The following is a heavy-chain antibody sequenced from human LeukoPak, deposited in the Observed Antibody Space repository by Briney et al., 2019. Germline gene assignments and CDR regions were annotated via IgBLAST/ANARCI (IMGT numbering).Heavy chain of an antibody. J-gene: IGHJ4*02. CDR2: INHSGST. CDR3: ARVIGLRGFWSGYYPPDY. CDR1: GGSFSGYY. D-gene: IGHD3-3*01. V-gene: IGHV4-34*01. Sequence: SETVSLTCAVYGGSFSGYYWSWIRQPPGKGLEWIGEINHSGSTNYNPSLKSRVTISVDTSKNQFSLKLSSVTAADTAVYYCARVIGLRGFWSGYYPPDYWGQGTLVTVSS.